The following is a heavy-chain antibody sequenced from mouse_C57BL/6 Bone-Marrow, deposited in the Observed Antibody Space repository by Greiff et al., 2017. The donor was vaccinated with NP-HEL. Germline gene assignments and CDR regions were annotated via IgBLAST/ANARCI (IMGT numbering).Heavy chain of an antibody. CDR2: INPSSGYT. CDR3: ASPPIYYYGSSYDY. CDR1: GYTFTSYT. D-gene: IGHD1-1*01. J-gene: IGHJ2*01. V-gene: IGHV1-4*01. Sequence: VKLMESGAELARPGASVKMSCKASGYTFTSYTMHWVKQRPGQGLEWIGYINPSSGYTKYNQKFKDKATLTADKSSSTAYMQLSSLTSEDSAVYYCASPPIYYYGSSYDYWGQGTTLTVSS.